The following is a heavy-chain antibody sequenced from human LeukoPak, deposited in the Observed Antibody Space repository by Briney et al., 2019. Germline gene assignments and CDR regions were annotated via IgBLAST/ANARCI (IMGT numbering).Heavy chain of an antibody. CDR2: IYYSGST. CDR1: GGSISSYY. Sequence: ASETLSLTCTVSGGSISSYYWSWIRQPPGKGLEWIGNIYYSGSTNYNPSLKSRVTISVDTSKNQFSLNLSSVTAADTAVYYCARDLLSTAGYFDYWGQGTLVTVSS. D-gene: IGHD6-19*01. J-gene: IGHJ4*02. CDR3: ARDLLSTAGYFDY. V-gene: IGHV4-59*01.